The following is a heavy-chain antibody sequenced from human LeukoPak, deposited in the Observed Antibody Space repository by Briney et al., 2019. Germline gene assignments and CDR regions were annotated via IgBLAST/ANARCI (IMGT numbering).Heavy chain of an antibody. V-gene: IGHV4-59*01. CDR2: IYYSGST. D-gene: IGHD2-21*02. J-gene: IGHJ6*03. CDR3: ARSVVTVGVYYYYYMDV. Sequence: PSETLSLTCTVSGGSISSYYWSWIRQPPGKGLEWIGYIYYSGSTNYNPSLKSRVTISVDTSKNQFSLKLSSVTAADTAVYYCARSVVTVGVYYYYYMDVWGKGTTVTVSS. CDR1: GGSISSYY.